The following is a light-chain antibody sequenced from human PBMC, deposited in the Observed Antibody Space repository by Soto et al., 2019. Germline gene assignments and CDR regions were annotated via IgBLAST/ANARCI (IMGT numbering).Light chain of an antibody. J-gene: IGKJ4*01. CDR2: DVS. CDR1: QDIRNY. Sequence: DIQMTQSPSSLSASVGDRITITCQASQDIRNYLNWYQQKPGKAPKLLIYDVSNLQSGVPSRFTGSASGTEFILTISSLQPQDIGTYYCQKYQLHLTFGGGTKVDIK. CDR3: QKYQLHLT. V-gene: IGKV1-33*01.